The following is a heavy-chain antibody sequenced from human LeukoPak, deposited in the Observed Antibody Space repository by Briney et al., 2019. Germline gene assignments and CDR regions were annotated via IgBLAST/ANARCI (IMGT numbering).Heavy chain of an antibody. CDR3: ARGTAGYSSTTDY. J-gene: IGHJ4*02. CDR2: IYSGGST. V-gene: IGHV3-53*01. CDR1: GFTVSSNY. Sequence: PGGSLRLSCAASGFTVSSNYMSWVRQAPGKGLEWVSVIYSGGSTYYADSVKGRFTIPRDNSKNTLYLQLNSLRAEDTAVYYCARGTAGYSSTTDYWGQGTLVTVSS. D-gene: IGHD6-13*01.